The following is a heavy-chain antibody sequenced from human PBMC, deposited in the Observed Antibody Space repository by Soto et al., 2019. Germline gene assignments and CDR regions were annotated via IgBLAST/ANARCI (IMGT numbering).Heavy chain of an antibody. V-gene: IGHV4-31*03. D-gene: IGHD3-22*01. CDR1: GGSISSGGYY. CDR2: IYYSGST. J-gene: IGHJ3*02. Sequence: SETLSLTCTVSGGSISSGGYYWSWIRQHPGKGLEWIGYIYYSGSTYYNPSLKSRVTISVDTSKNQFSLKLSSVTAADTAVYYCARGNYYDSSGYYRDAFDIWGQGTMVTVSS. CDR3: ARGNYYDSSGYYRDAFDI.